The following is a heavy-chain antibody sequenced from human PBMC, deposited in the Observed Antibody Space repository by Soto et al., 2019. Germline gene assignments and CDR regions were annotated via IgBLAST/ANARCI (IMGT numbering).Heavy chain of an antibody. CDR3: ARLPYYDSSGYYRYWYFDL. D-gene: IGHD3-22*01. Sequence: QVQLVQSGAEVQKPGSSVKVSCKASGGTFSSYAISWVRQAPGQGLEWMGGIIPIFGTANYAQKFQGRVTITADESTSTAYMELSSLRSEDTAVYYCARLPYYDSSGYYRYWYFDLWGRGTLVTVSS. J-gene: IGHJ2*01. CDR1: GGTFSSYA. V-gene: IGHV1-69*01. CDR2: IIPIFGTA.